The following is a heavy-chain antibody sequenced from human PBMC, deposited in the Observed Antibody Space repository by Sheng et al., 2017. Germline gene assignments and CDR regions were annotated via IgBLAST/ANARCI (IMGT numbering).Heavy chain of an antibody. CDR2: INHSGST. Sequence: QVQLQQWGAGLLKPSETLSLTCAVYGGSFSGYYWSWIRQPPGKGLEWIGEINHSGSTNYNPSLKSRVTISVDTSKNQFSLKLSSVTAADTAVYYCARRGRDGYKKNWFDPGAREPWVTVSS. D-gene: IGHD5-12*01. CDR1: GGSFSGYY. V-gene: IGHV4-34*01. CDR3: ARRGRDGYKKNWFDP. J-gene: IGHJ5*02.